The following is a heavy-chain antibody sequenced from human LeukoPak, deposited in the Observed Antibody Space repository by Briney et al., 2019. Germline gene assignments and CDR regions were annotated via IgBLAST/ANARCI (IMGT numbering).Heavy chain of an antibody. J-gene: IGHJ4*02. CDR2: IIPIFGTA. CDR3: ARETRLGSRDY. Sequence: ASVKVSCKASGGTFSSYAISWVRQAPGQGLEWMGGIIPIFGTANCAQKFQGRVTITADESTSTAYMELSSLRSEDTAVYYCARETRLGSRDYWGQGTLATVSS. CDR1: GGTFSSYA. D-gene: IGHD1-26*01. V-gene: IGHV1-69*13.